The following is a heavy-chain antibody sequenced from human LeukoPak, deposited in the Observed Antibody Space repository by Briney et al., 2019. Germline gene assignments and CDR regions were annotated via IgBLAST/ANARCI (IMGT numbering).Heavy chain of an antibody. CDR1: GGSIFIGSYY. J-gene: IGHJ3*02. CDR2: VDYSGST. Sequence: SETLSLTCTASGGSIFIGSYYWGWIRQPPGKGLEWIGSVDYSGSTYYSPSLKSRVTVSVDTSKNQFSLKLSSVTAADTAVYYCARHRGGWDAFDTWGQGTVVPVSS. CDR3: ARHRGGWDAFDT. V-gene: IGHV4-39*01.